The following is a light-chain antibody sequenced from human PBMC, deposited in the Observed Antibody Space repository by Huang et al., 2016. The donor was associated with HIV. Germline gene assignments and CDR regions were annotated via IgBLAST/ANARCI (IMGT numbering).Light chain of an antibody. CDR2: GSS. J-gene: IGKJ1*01. CDR3: QHYGSSPTWT. V-gene: IGKV3-20*01. Sequence: EIVLTQSPGTLSLSPGERATLACRAKKSLSSSYLDWYQQKPGQAPRHLIYGSSSRATCIPDRFSASGSGTDFSLTILRLEPEDFAVYYCQHYGSSPTWTFGQGTKVEFK. CDR1: KSLSSSY.